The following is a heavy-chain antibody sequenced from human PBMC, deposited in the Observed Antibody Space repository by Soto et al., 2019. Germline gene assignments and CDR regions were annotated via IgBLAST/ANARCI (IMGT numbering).Heavy chain of an antibody. CDR2: IYYSGTT. J-gene: IGHJ4*02. V-gene: IGHV4-31*03. D-gene: IGHD6-13*01. CDR3: ARGRRAAGPFDT. CDR1: GGSRSNDVYY. Sequence: QVQLQQSGPGLVKPSQTLSLSCTVSGGSRSNDVYYWSWIRQHPGKGLEWIGYIYYSGTTYYNPSLKSRVTLLVETTKNQLSLKVTSVTVADTAVYYCARGRRAAGPFDTWGQGTLVIVSS.